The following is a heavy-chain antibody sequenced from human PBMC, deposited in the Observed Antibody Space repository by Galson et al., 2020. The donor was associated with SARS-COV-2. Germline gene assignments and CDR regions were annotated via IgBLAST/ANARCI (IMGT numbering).Heavy chain of an antibody. D-gene: IGHD3-10*01. J-gene: IGHJ4*02. CDR1: GFSLSTSGVG. Sequence: ESGPTLVKPTQTLTLTCTFSGFSLSTSGVGVGWIRQPPGKALEWLALIYWNDDKRYSPSLKSRLTITKDTSKNQVVLTMTNMDPVDTATYYCAHSLALLWFGELPLPGYFDYWGQGTLVTVSS. V-gene: IGHV2-5*01. CDR3: AHSLALLWFGELPLPGYFDY. CDR2: IYWNDDK.